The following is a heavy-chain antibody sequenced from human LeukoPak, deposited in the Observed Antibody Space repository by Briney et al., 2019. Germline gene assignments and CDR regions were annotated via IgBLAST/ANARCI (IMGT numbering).Heavy chain of an antibody. CDR2: IRSKAYGATT. CDR3: SRASYYDNSGYPNDY. D-gene: IGHD3-22*01. V-gene: IGHV3-49*03. Sequence: PGGSLRLSCTASGFTFGNYPMSWFRQAPGKGLEWIGCIRSKAYGATTEYAASVKGRFIISRDDSKSLAYLQLNSLETEDSAIYYCSRASYYDNSGYPNDYWGQGTLVTVSS. CDR1: GFTFGNYP. J-gene: IGHJ4*02.